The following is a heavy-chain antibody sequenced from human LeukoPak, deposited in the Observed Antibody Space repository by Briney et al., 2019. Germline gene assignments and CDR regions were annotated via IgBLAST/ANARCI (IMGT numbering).Heavy chain of an antibody. CDR2: INPNSGGT. V-gene: IGHV1-2*04. CDR1: GYTFTGYY. J-gene: IGHJ4*02. D-gene: IGHD2-15*01. CDR3: ARGRGGDYFDY. Sequence: VASVNVSCTASGYTFTGYYMHWVRQAPGQGLEWMGWINPNSGGTNYAQKFQGWVTMTRDTSISTAYMELSRLRSDDTAVYYCARGRGGDYFDYWGQGTLVTVSS.